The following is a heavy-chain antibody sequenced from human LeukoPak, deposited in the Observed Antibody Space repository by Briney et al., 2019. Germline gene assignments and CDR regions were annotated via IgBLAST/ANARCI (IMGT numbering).Heavy chain of an antibody. J-gene: IGHJ6*03. V-gene: IGHV3-48*03. CDR1: GFTFSSYE. Sequence: GGSLRLSCAASGFTFSSYEMNWVRQAPGKGLEWVSYISSSGSTIYYADSVKGRFTISRDNAKNSLYLQMNSLRAEDTAVYYCAIVGGSYSGGYYYYMDVWGKGTTVSISS. D-gene: IGHD1-26*01. CDR3: AIVGGSYSGGYYYYMDV. CDR2: ISSSGSTI.